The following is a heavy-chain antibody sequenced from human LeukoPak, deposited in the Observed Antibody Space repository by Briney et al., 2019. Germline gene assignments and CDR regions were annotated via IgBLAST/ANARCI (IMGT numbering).Heavy chain of an antibody. V-gene: IGHV1-2*02. J-gene: IGHJ3*02. Sequence: ASVKVSCKASGYTFTGYYMHWVRQAPGQGLEWMGWINPNSGSTNYAQKFQGRVTMTRDTSISTAYMELSRLRSDDTAVYYCARVEAYYYDSSGYYSDAFDIWGQGTMVTVSS. CDR1: GYTFTGYY. D-gene: IGHD3-22*01. CDR3: ARVEAYYYDSSGYYSDAFDI. CDR2: INPNSGST.